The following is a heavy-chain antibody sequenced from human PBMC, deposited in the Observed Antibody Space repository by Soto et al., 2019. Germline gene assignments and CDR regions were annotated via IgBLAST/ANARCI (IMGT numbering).Heavy chain of an antibody. Sequence: GASVKVSCKASGYPFDTYGINWVRQAPGQRPEWMGWISAYNGQTDYAQNFQGRVTMATDTSKNTAYMELRNLRSDDTAVYYCARDQVGATGDYWGQGTLVTLSS. J-gene: IGHJ4*02. CDR1: GYPFDTYG. V-gene: IGHV1-18*01. CDR3: ARDQVGATGDY. CDR2: ISAYNGQT. D-gene: IGHD1-26*01.